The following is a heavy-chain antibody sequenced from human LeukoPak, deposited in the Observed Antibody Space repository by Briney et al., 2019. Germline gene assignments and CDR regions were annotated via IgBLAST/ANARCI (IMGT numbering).Heavy chain of an antibody. Sequence: GESLKISCKGSGYSFTSYWIGWVRQMPGKGLEWMGIIYPGDSDTRYSPSFQGQVTISADKSISTAYLQWSSLKASDTAMYYCARITMIVVAQLYYYYYMDVWGKGTTVTISS. J-gene: IGHJ6*03. CDR1: GYSFTSYW. D-gene: IGHD3-22*01. V-gene: IGHV5-51*01. CDR3: ARITMIVVAQLYYYYYMDV. CDR2: IYPGDSDT.